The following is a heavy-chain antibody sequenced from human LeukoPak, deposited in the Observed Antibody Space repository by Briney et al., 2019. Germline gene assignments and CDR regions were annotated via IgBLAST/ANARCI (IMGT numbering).Heavy chain of an antibody. J-gene: IGHJ4*02. CDR2: IYYSGST. Sequence: SETLSLTCTVSGGSISSSSYYWGCIRQPPGKGLEWIGCIYYSGSTYYNQSLKSRVTISVDTSKDKFYLKLSSVTAADTAVYYCAKFRVCGGWVSGYFDYWGQGTLVTVSS. V-gene: IGHV4-39*01. D-gene: IGHD6-19*01. CDR3: AKFRVCGGWVSGYFDY. CDR1: GGSISSSSYY.